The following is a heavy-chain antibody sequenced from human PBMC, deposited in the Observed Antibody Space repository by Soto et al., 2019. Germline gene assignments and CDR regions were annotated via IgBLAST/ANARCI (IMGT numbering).Heavy chain of an antibody. D-gene: IGHD6-6*01. Sequence: QVQLVQSGAEVKKPGSSVKVSCKASGGTFSSYAISWVRQAPGQGLEWMGGIIPIFGTANYAQKFQGRVTIXXDXSXXTAYMELSSLRSEDTAVYYCARTNIAARRGGYFDLWGRGTLVTVSS. V-gene: IGHV1-69*12. J-gene: IGHJ2*01. CDR3: ARTNIAARRGGYFDL. CDR2: IIPIFGTA. CDR1: GGTFSSYA.